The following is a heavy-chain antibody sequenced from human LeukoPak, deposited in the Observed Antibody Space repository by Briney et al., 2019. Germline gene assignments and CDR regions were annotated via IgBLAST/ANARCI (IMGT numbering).Heavy chain of an antibody. J-gene: IGHJ4*02. D-gene: IGHD3-22*01. Sequence: SETLSLTCTVSGGSISSYYWSWIRQPAGKGLEWIGRIYTSGSTNYNPYLKSRVTMSVDTSKNQFSLKLSSVTAADTAVYYCARAAYYYDSSGQTGPPLFDYWGQGTLVTVSS. CDR2: IYTSGST. CDR3: ARAAYYYDSSGQTGPPLFDY. CDR1: GGSISSYY. V-gene: IGHV4-4*07.